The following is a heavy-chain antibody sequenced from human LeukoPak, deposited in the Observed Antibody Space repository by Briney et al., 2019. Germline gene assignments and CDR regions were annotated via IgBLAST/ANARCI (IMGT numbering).Heavy chain of an antibody. D-gene: IGHD1-26*01. J-gene: IGHJ5*02. CDR2: MYYSGTT. CDR3: ARHGRSGGFYTWFDP. Sequence: SETLSLTCTVSGGSITSYYRSWIRQSPGKGLEWIGFMYYSGTTNYNPSLKSRVTISLGMSKNQFSLKLSSVTAADTAVYYCARHGRSGGFYTWFDPWGQGSLVTVSS. CDR1: GGSITSYY. V-gene: IGHV4-59*01.